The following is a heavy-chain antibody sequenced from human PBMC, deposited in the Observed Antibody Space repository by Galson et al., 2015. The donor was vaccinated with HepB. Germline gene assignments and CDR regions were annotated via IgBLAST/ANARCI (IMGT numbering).Heavy chain of an antibody. CDR1: GFTFSSYW. CDR2: IKQDGSEK. V-gene: IGHV3-7*01. CDR3: ARDEITMVRGVINHYFDY. Sequence: SLRLSCAASGFTFSSYWMSWVRQAPGKGLEWVANIKQDGSEKYYVDSVKGRFTISRDNAKNSLYLQMNSLRAEDTAVYYCARDEITMVRGVINHYFDYWGQGTLVTVSS. D-gene: IGHD3-10*01. J-gene: IGHJ4*02.